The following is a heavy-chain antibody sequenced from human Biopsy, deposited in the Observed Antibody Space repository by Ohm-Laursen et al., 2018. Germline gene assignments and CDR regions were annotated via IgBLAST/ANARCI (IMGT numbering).Heavy chain of an antibody. CDR1: GFTFNNYG. CDR2: IFYDGSNT. CDR3: ARDYDTSGYYYVS. V-gene: IGHV3-30*03. Sequence: SLRLSCTAPGFTFNNYGMQWVRQAPGKGLEWVAFIFYDGSNTYYADSVKGRFTISRDNSRDTLYLQMSSLRAEDTAVYYCARDYDTSGYYYVSWGQGTLVTVSS. D-gene: IGHD3-22*01. J-gene: IGHJ5*02.